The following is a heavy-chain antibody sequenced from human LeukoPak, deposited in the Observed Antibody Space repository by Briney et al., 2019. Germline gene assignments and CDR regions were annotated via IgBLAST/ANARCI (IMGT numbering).Heavy chain of an antibody. D-gene: IGHD3-22*01. CDR1: GFTFSSYA. V-gene: IGHV3-23*01. J-gene: IGHJ4*02. Sequence: GGSLRLSCAASGFTFSSYAMTWVRQAPGKGLQWVSGISASGGSTYYADSVRGRFTISRDNPKNPLYLQMNSLRAEDTAVYYCAKDWYYYDSSGYSDYWGQGTLVTVSS. CDR3: AKDWYYYDSSGYSDY. CDR2: ISASGGST.